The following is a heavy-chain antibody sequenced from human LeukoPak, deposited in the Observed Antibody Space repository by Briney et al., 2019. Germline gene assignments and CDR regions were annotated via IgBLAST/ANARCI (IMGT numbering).Heavy chain of an antibody. CDR1: GGSISSYY. CDR3: ARSHQDGGYSYGPFDY. D-gene: IGHD5-18*01. CDR2: IYYSGST. V-gene: IGHV4-59*01. Sequence: SETLSLTCTVSGGSISSYYWSWIRQPPGKGLEWIGCIYYSGSTNYNPSPKSLVTISVDKSKNQFPLKLSSATAADTAVYYCARSHQDGGYSYGPFDYWGQGTLVTVSS. J-gene: IGHJ4*02.